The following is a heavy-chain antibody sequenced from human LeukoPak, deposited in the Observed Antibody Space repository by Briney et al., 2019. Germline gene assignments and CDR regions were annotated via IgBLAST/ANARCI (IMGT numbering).Heavy chain of an antibody. D-gene: IGHD4-17*01. J-gene: IGHJ2*01. CDR3: ARVTLIYGDSYWYFDL. CDR2: IYYSGST. Sequence: SETLSLTCTVYGGSISSYYWSWIRQPPGKGLEWIGYIYYSGSTNYNPSLKSRVTISVDTSKNQFSLKLSSVTAADTAVYYCARVTLIYGDSYWYFDLWGRGTLVTVSS. V-gene: IGHV4-59*08. CDR1: GGSISSYY.